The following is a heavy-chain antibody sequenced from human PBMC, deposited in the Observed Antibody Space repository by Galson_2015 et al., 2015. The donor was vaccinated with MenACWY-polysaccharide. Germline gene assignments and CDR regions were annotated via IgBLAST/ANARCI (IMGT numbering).Heavy chain of an antibody. CDR1: GFSLGAWY. CDR2: ISKSGDSI. J-gene: IGHJ6*02. V-gene: IGHV3-11*01. CDR3: ARGHYGLDV. Sequence: SLRLSCAASGFSLGAWYMSWIRQAPGKGLEWLSYISKSGDSIYYADSVKVRFTISRDNARNSLYLQMNSLEADDTGTYYCARGHYGLDVWGQGTTVTVSS.